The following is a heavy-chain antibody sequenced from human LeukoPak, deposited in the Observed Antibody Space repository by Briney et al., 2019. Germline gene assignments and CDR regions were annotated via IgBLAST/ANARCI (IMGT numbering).Heavy chain of an antibody. V-gene: IGHV4-34*01. CDR2: INHSGST. J-gene: IGHJ3*02. Sequence: QPSETLSLTCAVYGGSFSGYYWSWIRQPPGKGLEWIGEINHSGSTNYNPSLKSRVTISVDTSKNQFSLKLGSVTAADTAVYYCARGRPQWLLLIMHAFDIWGQGTMVTVSS. CDR1: GGSFSGYY. CDR3: ARGRPQWLLLIMHAFDI. D-gene: IGHD3-22*01.